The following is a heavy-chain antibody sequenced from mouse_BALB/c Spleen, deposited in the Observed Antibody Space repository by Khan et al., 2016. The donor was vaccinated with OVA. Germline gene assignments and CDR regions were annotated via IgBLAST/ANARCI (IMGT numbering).Heavy chain of an antibody. D-gene: IGHD1-1*01. CDR1: GYTFTSFW. V-gene: IGHV1S127*01. CDR2: IDPSKSET. Sequence: QVQLQQSGPELVRPGASVKMSCKASGYTFTSFWINWVKQRPGQGLEWIGMIDPSKSETRLNQKFKDKATLNVDKSFNTAYMQLSRLTSADSAVHYCTRRGYGRPFAYWGQGTLVDVSA. J-gene: IGHJ3*01. CDR3: TRRGYGRPFAY.